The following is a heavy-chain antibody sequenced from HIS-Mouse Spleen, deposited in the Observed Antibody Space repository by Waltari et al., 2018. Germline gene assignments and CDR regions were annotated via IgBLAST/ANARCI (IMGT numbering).Heavy chain of an antibody. V-gene: IGHV3-66*02. D-gene: IGHD6-6*01. CDR1: GFTVSSNY. Sequence: EVQLVESGGGLVQPGGSLRLSCAASGFTVSSNYMSWVRQAPGKGLEWVSVIYSGGSTYYADSVKGRFTISRDNSKNTLYLQMNSLRAEDTAVYYCARDRAYSSSSAFDIWGQGTMVTVSS. CDR2: IYSGGST. CDR3: ARDRAYSSSSAFDI. J-gene: IGHJ3*02.